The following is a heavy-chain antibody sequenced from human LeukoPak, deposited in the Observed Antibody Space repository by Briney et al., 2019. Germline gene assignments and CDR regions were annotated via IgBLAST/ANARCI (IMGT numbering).Heavy chain of an antibody. Sequence: ASVKVSCKASGYTFTGYYMHWVRQAPGQGLEWMGRIIPILGIANYAQKFQGRVTITADKSTSTAYMELSSLRSEDTAVYYCAREWELPRGPYYFDYWGQGTLVTVSS. D-gene: IGHD1-26*01. CDR2: IIPILGIA. J-gene: IGHJ4*02. V-gene: IGHV1-69*04. CDR3: AREWELPRGPYYFDY. CDR1: GYTFTGYY.